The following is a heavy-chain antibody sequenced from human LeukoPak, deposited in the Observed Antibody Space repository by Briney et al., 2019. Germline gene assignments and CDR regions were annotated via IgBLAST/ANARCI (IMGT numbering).Heavy chain of an antibody. CDR1: GFTFSSDS. CDR3: ARDRRPLYYYGMDV. CDR2: IDSSSSYI. J-gene: IGHJ6*02. Sequence: GGSLRLSCEVSGFTFSSDSMNSVRQAPGRGLEWVSSIDSSSSYIYYAGSVKGRFTISRDNARSSLFLQMNSLRAEDTAVYYCARDRRPLYYYGMDVWGQGTTVTVFS. D-gene: IGHD2-8*01. V-gene: IGHV3-21*01.